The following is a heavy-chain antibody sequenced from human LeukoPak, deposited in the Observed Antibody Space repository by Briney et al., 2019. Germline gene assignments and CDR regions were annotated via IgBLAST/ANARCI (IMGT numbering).Heavy chain of an antibody. CDR1: GFTFSSYS. V-gene: IGHV3-21*01. J-gene: IGHJ4*02. CDR3: ARSYYYDSSGYHY. D-gene: IGHD3-22*01. Sequence: GGSLRLSCVASGFTFSSYSMNWVRQAPGKGLEWVSSISSSSSYIYYADSVKGRFTISRGNAKNSLYLQMNSLRAEDTAVYYCARSYYYDSSGYHYWGQGTLVTVSS. CDR2: ISSSSSYI.